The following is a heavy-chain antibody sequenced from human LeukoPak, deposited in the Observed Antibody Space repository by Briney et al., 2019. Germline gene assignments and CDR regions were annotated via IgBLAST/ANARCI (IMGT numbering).Heavy chain of an antibody. CDR2: IYYSGST. J-gene: IGHJ6*02. CDR1: GGSISSGDYY. CDR3: AREVAVAGTVYYYYYGMDV. Sequence: SETLSLTCTVSGGSISSGDYYWSWIRQPPGKGLEWTGYIYYSGSTYYNPSLKSRVTISVDTSKNQFSLKLSSVTAADTAVYYCAREVAVAGTVYYYYYGMDVWGQGTTVTVSS. V-gene: IGHV4-30-4*01. D-gene: IGHD6-19*01.